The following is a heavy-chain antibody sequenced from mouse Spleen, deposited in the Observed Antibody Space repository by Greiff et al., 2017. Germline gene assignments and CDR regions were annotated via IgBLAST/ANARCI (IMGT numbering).Heavy chain of an antibody. J-gene: IGHJ2*01. CDR1: GYTFTDYN. Sequence: VQLKESGPELVKPGASVNMSCKASGYTFTDYNMHWVKQSHGKSLEWIGYINPNNGNTNYNQKFKGKATLTVNKSSSTAYMELRSLTSEDSAVYYCARLVIFDYWGQGTTLTVSS. CDR2: INPNNGNT. D-gene: IGHD2-2*01. CDR3: ARLVIFDY. V-gene: IGHV1-22*01.